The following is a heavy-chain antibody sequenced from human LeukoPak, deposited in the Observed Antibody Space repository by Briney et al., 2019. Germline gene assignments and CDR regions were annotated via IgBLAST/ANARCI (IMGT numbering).Heavy chain of an antibody. CDR3: ARGVVGAPDAFDI. V-gene: IGHV4-59*01. Sequence: PSETLSLTCTVSGGSISSYYWSWIRQPPGKGLEWIGYIYYSGSTNYNPSLKSRVTISVDTSKNQFSLKLSSVTAADTAVYYCARGVVGAPDAFDIRGQGTMVTVSS. D-gene: IGHD1-26*01. CDR1: GGSISSYY. J-gene: IGHJ3*02. CDR2: IYYSGST.